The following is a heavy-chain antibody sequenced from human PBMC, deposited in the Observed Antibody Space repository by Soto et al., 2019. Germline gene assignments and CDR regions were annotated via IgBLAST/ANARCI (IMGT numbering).Heavy chain of an antibody. V-gene: IGHV3-15*07. D-gene: IGHD6-19*01. CDR2: IKPISEGGTT. J-gene: IGHJ4*02. CDR3: TTVPYSSGPI. CDR1: RFNFSAAW. Sequence: KPGGSLRLSCVASRFNFSAAWLNWVRQTPGKGLEWVGRIKPISEGGTTAYAAPVKGRFTISRDDSKNALHLQMDSLKTEDTAVYYCTTVPYSSGPIWGLGTLVTVSS.